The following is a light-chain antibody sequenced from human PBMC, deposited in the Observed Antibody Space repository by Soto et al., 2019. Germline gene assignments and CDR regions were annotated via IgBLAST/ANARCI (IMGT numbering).Light chain of an antibody. CDR2: DAS. Sequence: EIVLTQSPATLSLSPGERATLSCRASQSVSSYLAWYQQKPGQAPRLLIYDASNRATGIPARFSGSGSGTDFTLTISSLEPEDFAVYYCQPRSNWITFGQGKRLEIK. J-gene: IGKJ5*01. CDR3: QPRSNWIT. CDR1: QSVSSY. V-gene: IGKV3-11*01.